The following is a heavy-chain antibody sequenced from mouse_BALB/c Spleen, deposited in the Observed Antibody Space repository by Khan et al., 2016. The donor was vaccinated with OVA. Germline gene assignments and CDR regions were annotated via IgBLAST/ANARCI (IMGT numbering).Heavy chain of an antibody. CDR1: GYTLTKYG. V-gene: IGHV9-1*02. CDR2: INPNTGEP. D-gene: IGHD1-2*01. J-gene: IGHJ4*01. CDR3: ARSTTARWMDH. Sequence: QIQLVQSGPELKKPVETVKISCKASGYTLTKYGMNWVKQAPGKGLKWMGWINPNTGEPTYADDFKGRFAFSLETSGSTAYLQINNLKNEDMATYFCARSTTARWMDHWGQGTSLTVSS.